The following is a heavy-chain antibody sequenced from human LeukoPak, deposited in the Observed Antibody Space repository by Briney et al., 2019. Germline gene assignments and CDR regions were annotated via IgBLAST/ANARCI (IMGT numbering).Heavy chain of an antibody. CDR1: VFQLPDSA. Sequence: GGSLRLLYVASVFQLPDSAIQGVRQVPGRGLEWVAVVWFDGSYELYADSVKGRFTISRDDSRSTVNLQMESLRAEDTALYYCGKDLGGVSVPDYDLDDWGQGTQVTVSS. D-gene: IGHD2-8*02. CDR3: GKDLGGVSVPDYDLDD. CDR2: VWFDGSYE. J-gene: IGHJ4*02. V-gene: IGHV3-33*06.